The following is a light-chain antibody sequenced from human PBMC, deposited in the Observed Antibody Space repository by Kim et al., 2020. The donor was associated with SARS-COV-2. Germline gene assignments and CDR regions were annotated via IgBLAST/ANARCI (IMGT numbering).Light chain of an antibody. CDR1: QTIGNY. CDR2: GAS. CDR3: QQSYKTPPWT. Sequence: DIQMTQSPSSLSASVGDRVTITCRASQTIGNYLSWYQQKAGRAPKLLIYGASNLQSGVPSRFSGSGYGTDFTLTISSLQPEDFSTYYCQQSYKTPPWTFGQETKVDIK. J-gene: IGKJ1*01. V-gene: IGKV1-39*01.